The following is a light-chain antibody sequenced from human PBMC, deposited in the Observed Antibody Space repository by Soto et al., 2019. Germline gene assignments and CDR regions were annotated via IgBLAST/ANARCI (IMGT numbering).Light chain of an antibody. Sequence: QSVLTQPPSASGTPGQKVTISCSGSSSNIGDNYVYWHQQLPGTAPKLLIYRNNQRPSGVPDRFSGSKSGTSASLAISGLRSEDEADDYCAAWDDSLSGYVFGPGTKLTVL. CDR2: RNN. CDR1: SSNIGDNY. CDR3: AAWDDSLSGYV. V-gene: IGLV1-47*01. J-gene: IGLJ1*01.